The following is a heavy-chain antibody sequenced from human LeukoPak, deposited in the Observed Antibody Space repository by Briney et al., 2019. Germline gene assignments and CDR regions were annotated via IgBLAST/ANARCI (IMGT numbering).Heavy chain of an antibody. CDR3: ATLTTPGWFNP. V-gene: IGHV4-38-2*02. D-gene: IGHD1-1*01. CDR1: GYSISSGYY. CDR2: IFHSGNT. J-gene: IGHJ5*02. Sequence: PSETLSLTCTVSGYSISSGYYWGWIRQPPGKGLEWIASIFHSGNTYYNPSLKSRVTISVDTSKNQFSLKLSSVTAADTAVYYCATLTTPGWFNPWGQGTLVTVSS.